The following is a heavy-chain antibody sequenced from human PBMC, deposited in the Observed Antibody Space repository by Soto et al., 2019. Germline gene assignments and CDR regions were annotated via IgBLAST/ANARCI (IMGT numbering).Heavy chain of an antibody. CDR2: IYYTGNT. J-gene: IGHJ6*02. Sequence: PSETLSLTCTVSGDSSVSSSSYYWGWIRQPPGKGLEWIGSIYYTGNTFYSPSFRSRLTISVDTSKSQFSLKLRSVTAADTATYYCASEVNSTDGMDVWGQGTTVTVSS. CDR1: GDSSVSSSSYY. V-gene: IGHV4-39*01. CDR3: ASEVNSTDGMDV. D-gene: IGHD6-13*01.